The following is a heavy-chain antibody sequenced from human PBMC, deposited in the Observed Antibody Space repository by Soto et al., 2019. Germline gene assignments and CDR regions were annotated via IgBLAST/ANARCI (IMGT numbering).Heavy chain of an antibody. J-gene: IGHJ4*02. CDR2: INPNSGGT. CDR1: GYTFTGYY. V-gene: IGHV1-2*04. D-gene: IGHD6-6*01. CDR3: ARDMYSSSSEFDY. Sequence: QVQLVQSGAEVKKPGASVKVSCKASGYTFTGYYMHWVRQAPGQGLEWMGWINPNSGGTNYAQKCQGWVTMTRDTSISTAYMELSRLRSDDTAVYYCARDMYSSSSEFDYWGQGTLVTVSS.